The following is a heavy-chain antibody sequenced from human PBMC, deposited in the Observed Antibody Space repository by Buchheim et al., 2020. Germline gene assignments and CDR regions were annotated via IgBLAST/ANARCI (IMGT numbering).Heavy chain of an antibody. CDR2: IYYSGST. J-gene: IGHJ3*02. CDR1: GGSISSYY. V-gene: IGHV4-59*01. CDR3: ARSRANYYDSSGYYYVKYAFDI. Sequence: QVQLQESGPGLVKPSETLSLTCTVSGGSISSYYWSWIRQPPGKGLEWIGYIYYSGSTNYNPSLKSRVTISVDTSKNQFSLKLSSVTAADTAVYYCARSRANYYDSSGYYYVKYAFDIWGQGT. D-gene: IGHD3-22*01.